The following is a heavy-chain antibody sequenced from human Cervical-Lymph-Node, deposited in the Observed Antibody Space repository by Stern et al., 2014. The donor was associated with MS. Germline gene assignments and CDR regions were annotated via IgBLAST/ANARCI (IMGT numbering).Heavy chain of an antibody. CDR1: GFSVSSNY. D-gene: IGHD4-17*01. CDR3: ARGGHGDYEYFLH. CDR2: IDFADKT. V-gene: IGHV3-53*01. Sequence: EVQLVGSGGCLIQPGGSLRLACASSGFSVSSNYMSWVRQDPGKGLEWVSFIDFADKTDHAYSVKGRFTISRDNSKNTVYLQMNSLRAEDTAVYYCARGGHGDYEYFLHWGQGILVTVSS. J-gene: IGHJ1*01.